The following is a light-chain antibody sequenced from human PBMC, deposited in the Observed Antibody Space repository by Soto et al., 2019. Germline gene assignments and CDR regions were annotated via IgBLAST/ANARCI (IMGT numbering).Light chain of an antibody. CDR3: HQRQSWPRT. CDR2: GAF. Sequence: IVMTQSPDTLSVSPGERATESCRASQSITEKVVWYQQKSGQAPRLLIYGAFTRAAGIPARFSASGSGTDFTLTISDVQPEDFALYYCHQRQSWPRTFGQGTKVDI. J-gene: IGKJ1*01. CDR1: QSITEK. V-gene: IGKV3D-15*01.